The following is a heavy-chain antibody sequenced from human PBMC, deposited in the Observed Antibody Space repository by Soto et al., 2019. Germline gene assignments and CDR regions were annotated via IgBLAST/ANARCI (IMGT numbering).Heavy chain of an antibody. CDR1: GGTFSSYA. J-gene: IGHJ6*02. V-gene: IGHV1-69*12. Sequence: QVQLVQSGAEVKKPGSSVKVSCKASGGTFSSYAISWVRQAPGRGLEWMGGIIPIFGTANYAQKFQGRVTIPADQSTITAYSELSSLRYEDTAVYYCARGGIQLREYDYYGMDVWGQGTTGTVSS. CDR2: IIPIFGTA. D-gene: IGHD5-18*01. CDR3: ARGGIQLREYDYYGMDV.